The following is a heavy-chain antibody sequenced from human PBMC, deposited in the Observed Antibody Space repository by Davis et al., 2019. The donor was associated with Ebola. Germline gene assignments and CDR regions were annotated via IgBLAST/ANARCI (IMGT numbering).Heavy chain of an antibody. D-gene: IGHD4-17*01. Sequence: GESLKISCAASGFTFSSYWMSWVRQAPGKGLEWVANIKQDGSEKYYVDSVKGRFTISRDNAKNTVYLQMSNLRADDTAVYYCARGRTVTNNWFDSWGRGTLVTVSP. J-gene: IGHJ5*01. CDR1: GFTFSSYW. V-gene: IGHV3-7*01. CDR3: ARGRTVTNNWFDS. CDR2: IKQDGSEK.